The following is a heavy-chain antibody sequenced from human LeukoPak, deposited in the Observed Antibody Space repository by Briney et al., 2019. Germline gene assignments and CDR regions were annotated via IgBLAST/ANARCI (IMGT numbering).Heavy chain of an antibody. CDR3: ARDQSRDGYNRFDY. CDR2: ISAYNGNT. CDR1: GYTFTSYG. D-gene: IGHD5-24*01. V-gene: IGHV1-18*01. J-gene: IGHJ4*02. Sequence: ASVKVSCKASGYTFTSYGISWVRQAPGQGLEWMGWISAYNGNTNYAQKLQGRVTMTTDTSTSTAYMELRSLRSDDTAVYYCARDQSRDGYNRFDYWGQGTPVTVSS.